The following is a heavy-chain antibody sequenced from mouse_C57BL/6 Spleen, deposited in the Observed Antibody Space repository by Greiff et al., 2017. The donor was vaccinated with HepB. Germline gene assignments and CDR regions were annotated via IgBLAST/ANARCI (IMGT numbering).Heavy chain of an antibody. J-gene: IGHJ2*01. CDR1: GYSFTDYN. CDR2: INPNNGTT. Sequence: VQLQQSGPELVKPGASVKISCKASGYSFTDYNMNWVKQSNGKSLEWIGVINPNNGTTSYNQKLKGKATLTVDQSSSTAYMQLNSLTSEDYAVYDCARIVATRSFDYWGQGTTLTVSS. V-gene: IGHV1-39*01. CDR3: ARIVATRSFDY. D-gene: IGHD1-1*01.